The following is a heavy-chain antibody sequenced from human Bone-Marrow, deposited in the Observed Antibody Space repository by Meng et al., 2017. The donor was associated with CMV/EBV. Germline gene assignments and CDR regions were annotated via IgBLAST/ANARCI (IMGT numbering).Heavy chain of an antibody. CDR2: IWYDGSNK. J-gene: IGHJ2*01. Sequence: GGSLRLSCAASGFTFSSYGMHWVRQAPGKGLEWVAVIWYDGSNKYYADSVKGRFTISRDNSKNTLYLQMNSLRAEDTAVYYCAKGCSSTSCYGHWYFDLWGRGTLVTVSS. D-gene: IGHD2-2*01. CDR1: GFTFSSYG. CDR3: AKGCSSTSCYGHWYFDL. V-gene: IGHV3-33*06.